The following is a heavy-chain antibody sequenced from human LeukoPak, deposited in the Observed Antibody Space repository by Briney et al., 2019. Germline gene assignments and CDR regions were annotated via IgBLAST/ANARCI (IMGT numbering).Heavy chain of an antibody. Sequence: SETLSLTCAVYGGSFSGYYWSWIRRPPGKGLEWIGEINHSGSTNYNPSLKSRVTISVDTSKNQFSLKLSSVTAADTAVYYCARHVKGLGYYYMDVWGKGTTVTISS. D-gene: IGHD2-15*01. J-gene: IGHJ6*03. V-gene: IGHV4-34*01. CDR2: INHSGST. CDR3: ARHVKGLGYYYMDV. CDR1: GGSFSGYY.